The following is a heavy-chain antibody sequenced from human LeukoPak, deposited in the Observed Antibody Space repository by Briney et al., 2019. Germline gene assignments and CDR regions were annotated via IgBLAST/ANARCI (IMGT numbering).Heavy chain of an antibody. CDR1: GGSINSGGYY. D-gene: IGHD3-10*01. V-gene: IGHV4-31*03. CDR3: ARGVRGVPTNWFDP. J-gene: IGHJ5*02. Sequence: SETLSLTCTVSGGSINSGGYYWSWIRQHPGKGLEWIGYIYYSGGTYHNPSLTSRLTISLDTSENQFSLKLTSVTAADTAVYYCARGVRGVPTNWFDPWGRGTLVTVSS. CDR2: IYYSGGT.